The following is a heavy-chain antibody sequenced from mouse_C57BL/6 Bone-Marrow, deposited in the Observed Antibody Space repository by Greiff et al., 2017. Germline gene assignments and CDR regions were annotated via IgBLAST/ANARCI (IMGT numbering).Heavy chain of an antibody. CDR3: AREGYNYYGADYYYAMDY. CDR2: INPNNGGT. V-gene: IGHV1-26*01. Sequence: EVQLQQSGPELVKPGASVKISCKASGYTFTDYYMNWVKQSHGKSLEWIGDINPNNGGTSYNQKFKGKATLTVDKSSSTAYMELRSLTSEDSAGYDCAREGYNYYGADYYYAMDYWGQGTSVTVSS. CDR1: GYTFTDYY. J-gene: IGHJ4*01. D-gene: IGHD1-1*01.